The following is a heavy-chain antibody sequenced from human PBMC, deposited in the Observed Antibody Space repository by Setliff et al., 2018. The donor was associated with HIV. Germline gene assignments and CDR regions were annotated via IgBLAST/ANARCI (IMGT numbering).Heavy chain of an antibody. CDR2: IYTSGST. V-gene: IGHV4-4*07. Sequence: SETLSLTCTVSGGFISSYYWNWIRQPAGKGLEWTGRIYTSGSTNYNPSLKSRVTMSVDTSKNQFSLRLSSVTAADTAMYYCARHPRGTGRFDYWGQGTLVTVSS. CDR1: GGFISSYY. CDR3: ARHPRGTGRFDY. J-gene: IGHJ4*02. D-gene: IGHD3-16*01.